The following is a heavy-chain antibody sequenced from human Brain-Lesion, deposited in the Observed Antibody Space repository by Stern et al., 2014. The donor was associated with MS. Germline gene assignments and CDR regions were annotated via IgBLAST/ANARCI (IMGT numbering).Heavy chain of an antibody. Sequence: VQLVQSGAEVKKTGSSVKVSCQASGNTFTTRYLHWVRQAPGQALEWMGWITPFTGNTNYAQNFQDRVTITMDRSMSTAYMDLSSLRSDDTAIYFCAEGGSYGFVYWGQGTLVTVSS. CDR3: AEGGSYGFVY. D-gene: IGHD4-17*01. V-gene: IGHV1-45*02. J-gene: IGHJ4*02. CDR2: ITPFTGNT. CDR1: GNTFTTRY.